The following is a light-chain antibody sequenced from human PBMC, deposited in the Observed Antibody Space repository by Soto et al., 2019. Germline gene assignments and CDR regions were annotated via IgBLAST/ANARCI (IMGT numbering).Light chain of an antibody. CDR1: SSDVGSFDL. CDR3: CSYASTSSAV. CDR2: EVS. V-gene: IGLV2-23*02. J-gene: IGLJ2*01. Sequence: QSALTQPASVSGSPGQSITISCTGSSSDVGSFDLVSWHQQHPGKAPKLLIYEVSQRPSGISNRFSGSKSGNTASLTISGLQAEDEADYYCCSYASTSSAVFGGGTKVTVL.